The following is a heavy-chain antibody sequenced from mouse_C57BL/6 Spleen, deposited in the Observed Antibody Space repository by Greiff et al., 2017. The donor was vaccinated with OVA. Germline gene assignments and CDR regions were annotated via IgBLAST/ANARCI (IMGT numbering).Heavy chain of an antibody. Sequence: VQLQQPGAELVRPGSSVTLSCKASGYTFTSYWMDWVKQRPGQGLEWIGNIYPSDSETHYNQKFKDKATLTVDKSSSTAYMQLSSLTSEDSAVYYCARKAGSSPFAYWGQGTLVTVSA. CDR1: GYTFTSYW. CDR3: ARKAGSSPFAY. J-gene: IGHJ3*01. V-gene: IGHV1-61*01. D-gene: IGHD1-1*01. CDR2: IYPSDSET.